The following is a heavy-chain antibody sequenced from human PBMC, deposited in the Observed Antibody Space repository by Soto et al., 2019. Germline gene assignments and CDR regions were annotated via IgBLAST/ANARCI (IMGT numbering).Heavy chain of an antibody. CDR3: ARGRGWRHDY. CDR2: IKQDGSDR. V-gene: IGHV3-7*01. D-gene: IGHD6-19*01. CDR1: GFSLSDSW. Sequence: EVQLVESGGGLVQPGGSLRLYCAASGFSLSDSWMNWVRQAPGKGLEWVAIIKQDGSDRYYVDSVKGRFTSSRDNAKNSLYLQMSSLRVEDTAVYYCARGRGWRHDYWGPGTLVTVSS. J-gene: IGHJ4*02.